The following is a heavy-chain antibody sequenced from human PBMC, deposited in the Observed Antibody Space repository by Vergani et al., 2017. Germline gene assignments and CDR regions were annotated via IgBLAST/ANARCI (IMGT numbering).Heavy chain of an antibody. CDR2: INPNSGGT. D-gene: IGHD3-22*01. V-gene: IGHV1-2*04. CDR1: GYTFTGYY. J-gene: IGHJ5*02. Sequence: QVQLVQSGAEVKKPGASVKVSCKASGYTFTGYYMHWVRQATGQGLEWMGWINPNSGGTNYAQKFQGWVTMTRDTSISTAYMELSSLRSDDTAVEYCARVSHYYVSSGYTFDPWGQGTLVTVSS. CDR3: ARVSHYYVSSGYTFDP.